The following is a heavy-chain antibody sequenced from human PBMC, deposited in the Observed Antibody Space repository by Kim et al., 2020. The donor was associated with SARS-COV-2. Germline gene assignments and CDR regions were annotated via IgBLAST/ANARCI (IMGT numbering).Heavy chain of an antibody. D-gene: IGHD1-26*01. J-gene: IGHJ4*02. V-gene: IGHV4-39*01. CDR2: ST. CDR3: ARPHSGSYLD. Sequence: STYSHPSLKSRVTISVDPSKNQFSLKLSSVTAADTAVYYCARPHSGSYLDWGQGTLVTVSS.